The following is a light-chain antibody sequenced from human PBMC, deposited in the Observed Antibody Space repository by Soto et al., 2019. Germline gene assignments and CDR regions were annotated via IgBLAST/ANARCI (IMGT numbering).Light chain of an antibody. V-gene: IGLV2-23*02. J-gene: IGLJ1*01. CDR1: SSDVGSYNL. CDR3: CSYAGSSTYV. CDR2: EVS. Sequence: QSVLTQPASVSGSPGQSITISCTGTSSDVGSYNLVSWYQQHPGKAPKLMIYEVSKRPSGVSNRFSGSKSGNTASLTISGLQAEDEADYYCCSYAGSSTYVFGPGIQLTVL.